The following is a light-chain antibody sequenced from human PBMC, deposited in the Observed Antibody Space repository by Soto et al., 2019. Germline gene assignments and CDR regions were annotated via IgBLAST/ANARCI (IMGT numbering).Light chain of an antibody. CDR2: AAS. Sequence: DIQMTQSPSSLSASVGDRVTITCRASKSISSYLNWYQQKPGKAPKLLIYAASSLQSGVPSRFSGSGSGTDFTLTISSLQPEDFATYSCQQSYSTLTFGGGTKVEIK. J-gene: IGKJ4*01. CDR3: QQSYSTLT. V-gene: IGKV1-39*01. CDR1: KSISSY.